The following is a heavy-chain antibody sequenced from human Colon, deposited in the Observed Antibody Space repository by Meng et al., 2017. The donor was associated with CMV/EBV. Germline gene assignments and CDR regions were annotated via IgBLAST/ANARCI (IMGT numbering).Heavy chain of an antibody. Sequence: SGYSFANYARHGVRQAPGQSLEWMGWINPGNGNTKVSQKFQGRVTISRDTSASTVYMELSSLRSEDTAVYYCAREYCIHGSCYHIDNWGQGTLVTVSS. D-gene: IGHD2-15*01. CDR2: INPGNGNT. CDR3: AREYCIHGSCYHIDN. J-gene: IGHJ4*02. V-gene: IGHV1-3*01. CDR1: GYSFANYA.